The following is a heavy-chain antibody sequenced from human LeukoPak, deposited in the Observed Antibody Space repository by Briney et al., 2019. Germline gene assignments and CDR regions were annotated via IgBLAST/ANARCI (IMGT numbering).Heavy chain of an antibody. J-gene: IGHJ6*04. Sequence: SETLSLTCTVSGGSISSGGYYWSWIRQHPGKGLEWIGYIYYSGSAYYNPSLKSRVTISVDTSKNQFSLKLSSVTAADTAVYYCASMGGSVRGGYYYGMDVWGKGTTVTVSS. CDR1: GGSISSGGYY. CDR2: IYYSGSA. D-gene: IGHD3-10*01. V-gene: IGHV4-31*03. CDR3: ASMGGSVRGGYYYGMDV.